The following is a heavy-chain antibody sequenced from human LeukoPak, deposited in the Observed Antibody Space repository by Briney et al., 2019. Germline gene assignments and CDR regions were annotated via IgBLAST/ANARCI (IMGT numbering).Heavy chain of an antibody. CDR1: GGSISSGGYY. J-gene: IGHJ3*02. CDR3: ARVLSNYYDSSGFYAFDI. V-gene: IGHV4-31*03. CDR2: IYYSGST. D-gene: IGHD3-22*01. Sequence: SETLSLTCTVSGGSISSGGYYWSWIRQHPGKDLEWIGYIYYSGSTYYNPSLKSRVTISVDTSKNQFSLKLSSVTAADTAVYYCARVLSNYYDSSGFYAFDIWGQGTMVTVSS.